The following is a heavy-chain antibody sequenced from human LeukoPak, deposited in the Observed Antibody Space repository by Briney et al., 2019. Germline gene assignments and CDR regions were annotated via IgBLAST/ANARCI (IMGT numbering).Heavy chain of an antibody. CDR3: ARDRPFGAVAGLDY. Sequence: GASVKVSCKASGYTFTSYGISWVRQAPGQGLEWMGWISAYNGNTNYAQKLQGRVTVTTDTSTSTAYMELRSLRSDDTAVYYCARDRPFGAVAGLDYWGQGTLVTVSS. J-gene: IGHJ4*02. CDR1: GYTFTSYG. V-gene: IGHV1-18*01. CDR2: ISAYNGNT. D-gene: IGHD6-19*01.